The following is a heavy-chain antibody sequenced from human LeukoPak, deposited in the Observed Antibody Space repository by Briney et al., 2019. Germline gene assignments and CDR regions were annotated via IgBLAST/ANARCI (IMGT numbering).Heavy chain of an antibody. D-gene: IGHD3-22*01. J-gene: IGHJ3*02. CDR1: GVTLSDHH. CDR2: TRDKARGYTT. V-gene: IGHV3-72*01. CDR3: ARDGAEGDNSAFDM. Sequence: GGSLRLSCAASGVTLSDHHMDWVRQAPGKGLEWVGRTRDKARGYTTEYAASVKGRFTISRDDPKTLVYLQMNSLRTEDTAAYFCARDGAEGDNSAFDMWGQGTVVTVSS.